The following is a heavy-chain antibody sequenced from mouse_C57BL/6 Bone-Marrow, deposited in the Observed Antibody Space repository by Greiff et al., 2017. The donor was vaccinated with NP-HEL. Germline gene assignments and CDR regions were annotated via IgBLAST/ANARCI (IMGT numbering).Heavy chain of an antibody. CDR1: GYTFTSYW. J-gene: IGHJ1*03. Sequence: QVQLQQPGAELVKPGASVKFSCKASGYTFTSYWMPWVKQRPGQGLEGIGMIHPNSGSTNYNEKFKSKATLTVDKSSSTAYMQLSSLTSEDSAVYYCARYGGSSSYWYFDVWGTGTTVTVSS. D-gene: IGHD1-1*01. CDR3: ARYGGSSSYWYFDV. CDR2: IHPNSGST. V-gene: IGHV1-64*01.